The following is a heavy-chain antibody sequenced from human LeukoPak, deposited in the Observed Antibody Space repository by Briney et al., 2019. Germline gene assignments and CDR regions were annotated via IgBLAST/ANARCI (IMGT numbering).Heavy chain of an antibody. CDR3: TQGYCSSTSCHDDAFDI. D-gene: IGHD2-2*01. Sequence: SETLSLTCAVYGGSFSGYYWSWIRQPPGKGLEWIGEINHSGSTYYNPSLKSRVTISVDTSKNQFSLKLSSVTAADTAVYYCTQGYCSSTSCHDDAFDIWGQGTMVTVSS. V-gene: IGHV4-34*01. CDR1: GGSFSGYY. J-gene: IGHJ3*02. CDR2: INHSGST.